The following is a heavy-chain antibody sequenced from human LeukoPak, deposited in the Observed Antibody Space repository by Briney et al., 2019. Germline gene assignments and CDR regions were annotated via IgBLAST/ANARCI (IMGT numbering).Heavy chain of an antibody. CDR3: ARGSIAVAGRGACYYYYGMDV. Sequence: SETLSLTCAVYGGSFSGYYWSWIRQPPGKGLEWIGEINHSGSTNYNPSLKSRVTISVDTSKNQFSLKLSSVTAADTAVYYCARGSIAVAGRGACYYYYGMDVWGQGTTVTVSS. CDR2: INHSGST. CDR1: GGSFSGYY. D-gene: IGHD6-19*01. V-gene: IGHV4-34*01. J-gene: IGHJ6*02.